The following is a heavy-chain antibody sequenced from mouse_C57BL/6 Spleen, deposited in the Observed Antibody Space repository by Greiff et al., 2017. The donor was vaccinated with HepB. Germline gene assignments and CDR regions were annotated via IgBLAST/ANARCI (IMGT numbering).Heavy chain of an antibody. D-gene: IGHD2-4*01. V-gene: IGHV1-19*01. CDR1: GYTFTDYY. Sequence: VQLKQSGPVLVKPGASVKMSCKASGYTFTDYYMNWVKQSHGKSLEWIGVINPYNGGTSYNQKFKGKATLTVDKSSSTAYMELNSLTSEDSAVYYCARKTIYYDYDFDYWGQGTTLTVSS. CDR3: ARKTIYYDYDFDY. J-gene: IGHJ2*01. CDR2: INPYNGGT.